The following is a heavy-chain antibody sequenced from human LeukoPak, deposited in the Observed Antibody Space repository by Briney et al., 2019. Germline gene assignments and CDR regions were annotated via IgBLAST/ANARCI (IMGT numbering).Heavy chain of an antibody. Sequence: ASVPVSYMASRGTFPNYAMNWLRQATAHGLEWMGWMNPNSGNTGYAQKFQGRVTITRNTSISTAYMELSSLRSEDTAVYYCARLDDSSGNWGQGTLVTVSS. CDR2: MNPNSGNT. CDR3: ARLDDSSGN. J-gene: IGHJ4*02. CDR1: RGTFPNYA. V-gene: IGHV1-8*03. D-gene: IGHD3-22*01.